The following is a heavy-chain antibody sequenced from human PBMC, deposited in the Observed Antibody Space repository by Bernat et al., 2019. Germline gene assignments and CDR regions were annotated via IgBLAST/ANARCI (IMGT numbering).Heavy chain of an antibody. V-gene: IGHV4-61*01. CDR2: ISYSGST. D-gene: IGHD3-10*01. J-gene: IGHJ3*02. Sequence: QVQLQESGPGLVKPSETLSLTCTVSGDSVSSDSYYWSWIRQPPGKGLEWIAYISYSGSTSYNPSLKSRVTISVDRSRNQFSLKLTSVTAADTAVYYCARGGGGDDAIDIWGQGTTVTVSS. CDR1: GDSVSSDSYY. CDR3: ARGGGGDDAIDI.